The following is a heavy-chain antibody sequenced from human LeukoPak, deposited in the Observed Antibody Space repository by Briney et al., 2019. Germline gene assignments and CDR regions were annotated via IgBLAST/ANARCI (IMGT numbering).Heavy chain of an antibody. Sequence: ASVKVSCRASGYTFSSYGISWVRQAPGQGLEWMGWSSADNGNTKYADKLQGRGTITTDTSTTTAYMELRSLRSDDTAVYYCARGVWWPHSGLDYWGQGTLVTVSS. J-gene: IGHJ4*02. CDR2: SSADNGNT. CDR1: GYTFSSYG. D-gene: IGHD4/OR15-4a*01. CDR3: ARGVWWPHSGLDY. V-gene: IGHV1-18*01.